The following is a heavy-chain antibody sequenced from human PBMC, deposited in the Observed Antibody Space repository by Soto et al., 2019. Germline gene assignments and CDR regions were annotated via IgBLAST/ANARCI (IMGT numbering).Heavy chain of an antibody. V-gene: IGHV3-23*01. CDR3: AKYRDVFGMVDAFGI. Sequence: EMQLLESGGDLVQPGGSLKLSCAASGFTFSNYAMTWVRQAPGKGLEYISAISGSGVTTYYADSMKGRFTVSRDNSKNPLYLQMNSLIVEDTALYYCAKYRDVFGMVDAFGIWGQGTMVTVSP. CDR1: GFTFSNYA. CDR2: ISGSGVTT. J-gene: IGHJ3*02. D-gene: IGHD3-3*01.